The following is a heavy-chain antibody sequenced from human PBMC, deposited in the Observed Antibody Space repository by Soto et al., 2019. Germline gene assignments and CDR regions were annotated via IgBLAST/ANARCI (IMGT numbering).Heavy chain of an antibody. Sequence: SETLSLTCTVSGASISNYYWNWIRQPPGKGLEWIGYIYYTGSTNYNPSLKTRVTLSLDTSKNQFSLKLNSVTAADTAVYYCARAVDIVATNFDYWGQGTLVTVSS. D-gene: IGHD5-12*01. J-gene: IGHJ4*02. V-gene: IGHV4-59*01. CDR3: ARAVDIVATNFDY. CDR1: GASISNYY. CDR2: IYYTGST.